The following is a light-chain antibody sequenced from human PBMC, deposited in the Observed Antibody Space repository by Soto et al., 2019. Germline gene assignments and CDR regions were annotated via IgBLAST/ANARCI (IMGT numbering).Light chain of an antibody. CDR3: TSYTSSSTRV. CDR2: DVS. CDR1: SSDVGGYNY. J-gene: IGLJ1*01. V-gene: IGLV2-14*01. Sequence: QSALTQPASVSRSPGQSITISCTGTSSDVGGYNYVSWYQQHPGKAPKLMIYDVSNRPSGVSNRFSGSKSGNTASLPISGLQAEHEADYYCTSYTSSSTRVFGTGTKVTVL.